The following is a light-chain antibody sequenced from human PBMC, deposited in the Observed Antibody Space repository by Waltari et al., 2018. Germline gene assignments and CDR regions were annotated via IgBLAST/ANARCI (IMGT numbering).Light chain of an antibody. Sequence: DIQMTQSPSSLSTSVGATVTITCQASQGIGSYLAWYQQKPGKAPKRLIYATSILQSGIPSRFSGSGSGTDFALTISSLQPEDFATYYCQQHNSHPYTFGQGTKVEIK. J-gene: IGKJ2*01. CDR3: QQHNSHPYT. CDR2: ATS. V-gene: IGKV1-16*01. CDR1: QGIGSY.